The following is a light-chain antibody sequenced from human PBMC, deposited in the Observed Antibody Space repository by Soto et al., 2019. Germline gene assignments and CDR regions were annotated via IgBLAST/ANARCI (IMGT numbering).Light chain of an antibody. CDR3: ATWDDSLNAWV. V-gene: IGLV1-44*01. J-gene: IGLJ3*02. Sequence: QSELTQPPSVSGTPGQGVTLSCSGSASNIGTHAVSWYQHLPGTTPKVLMSSNNERPSGVSDRFSGSKSGTSASLAISGLQSGDEADYYCATWDDSLNAWVFGGGTKLTVL. CDR2: SNN. CDR1: ASNIGTHA.